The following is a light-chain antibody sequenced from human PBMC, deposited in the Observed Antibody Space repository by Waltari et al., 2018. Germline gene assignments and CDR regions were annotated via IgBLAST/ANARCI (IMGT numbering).Light chain of an antibody. CDR3: QQSYSTLWT. Sequence: AIRMTQSPSSLSASTGDRVTITCRASQSVSTYLAWYQQKPGKAPKLLIYAASTLQRGVPSRFSGSGSGTDFTLSISCLQSEDFATYYCQQSYSTLWTFGQGTKVEIK. J-gene: IGKJ1*01. CDR2: AAS. CDR1: QSVSTY. V-gene: IGKV1-8*01.